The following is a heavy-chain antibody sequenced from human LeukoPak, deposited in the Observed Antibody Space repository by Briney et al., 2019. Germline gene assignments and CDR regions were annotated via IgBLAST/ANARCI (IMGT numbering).Heavy chain of an antibody. CDR3: ARDSASSGWSSYYYYGMDV. V-gene: IGHV1-2*04. J-gene: IGHJ6*02. D-gene: IGHD6-19*01. Sequence: ASVKVSCKASGYTFTGYYMHWVRQAPGQGLEWMGWINPNSGGTNYAQKFQGWVTMTRDTSISTAYMGLSRLRSDDTAVYYCARDSASSGWSSYYYYGMDVWGQGTTVTVSS. CDR2: INPNSGGT. CDR1: GYTFTGYY.